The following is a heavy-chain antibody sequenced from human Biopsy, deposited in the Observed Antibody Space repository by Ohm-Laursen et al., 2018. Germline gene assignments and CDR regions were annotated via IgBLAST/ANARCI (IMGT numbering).Heavy chain of an antibody. CDR3: AKPADSYGSEFYFDY. J-gene: IGHJ4*02. CDR2: INTCGGST. CDR1: GFTFSSYA. V-gene: IGHV3-23*01. D-gene: IGHD4-17*01. Sequence: SLRLSCAAAGFTFSSYAMSWVRQAPGTGLERVSVINTCGGSTHYAVSVKGRFTISTDNSKNTQYLRMNSLRAEDTAVYYCAKPADSYGSEFYFDYWGQGTLVTVSS.